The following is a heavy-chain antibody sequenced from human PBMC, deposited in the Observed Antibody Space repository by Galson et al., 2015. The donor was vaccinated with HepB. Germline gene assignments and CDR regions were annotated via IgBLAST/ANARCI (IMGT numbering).Heavy chain of an antibody. CDR1: GVTFSSYA. CDR3: ARSPVAGNPRSFQH. J-gene: IGHJ1*01. CDR2: IMPILGIA. D-gene: IGHD6-19*01. Sequence: SVKVSCKASGVTFSSYAISWVRQAPGQGLEWVGGIMPILGIANYAQKFQGRVTITADKSTSTAYMELRSLRADDTAVYYCARSPVAGNPRSFQHWGQGTLVTVSS. V-gene: IGHV1-69*10.